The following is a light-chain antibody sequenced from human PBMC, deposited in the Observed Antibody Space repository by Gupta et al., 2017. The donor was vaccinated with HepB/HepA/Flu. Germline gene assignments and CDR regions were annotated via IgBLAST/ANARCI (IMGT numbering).Light chain of an antibody. CDR1: QSLLSSANNMNY. J-gene: IGKJ1*01. Sequence: GERATINCKPSQSLLSSANNMNYLAWFQQKPGQPPKMLFYWASSRESGVPDRFSASGSGTDFTLTIAGRQAEDAAVYYCQQENNSPLTFGQGTKVEIK. V-gene: IGKV4-1*01. CDR3: QQENNSPLT. CDR2: WAS.